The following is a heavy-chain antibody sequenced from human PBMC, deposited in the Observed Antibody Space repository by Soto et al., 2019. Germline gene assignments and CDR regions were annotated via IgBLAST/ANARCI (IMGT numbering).Heavy chain of an antibody. CDR2: IYYSGST. CDR1: GGSSSTSSDF. V-gene: IGHV4-39*01. Sequence: SETLSLTCTVAGGSSSTSSDFWGGIRQPPGKGLEWIGSIYYSGSTYYNPSLKSRVTISVDTSKNQFSLKLSSVTAADTAVYYCARDYDSSGDYWGQGTLVTVSS. CDR3: ARDYDSSGDY. J-gene: IGHJ4*02. D-gene: IGHD3-22*01.